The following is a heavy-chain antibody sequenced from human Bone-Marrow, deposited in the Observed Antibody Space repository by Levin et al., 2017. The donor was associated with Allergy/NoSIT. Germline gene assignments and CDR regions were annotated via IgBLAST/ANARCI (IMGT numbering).Heavy chain of an antibody. V-gene: IGHV3-30*18. CDR1: GFTFSSYG. D-gene: IGHD2-2*02. CDR2: ISNDGNDK. CDR3: AKGSWACTSPTCYIGS. J-gene: IGHJ4*02. Sequence: GGSLRLSCAASGFTFSSYGMHWVRQAPGKGLEWVAVISNDGNDKNYLDSVKGRFTISRDNSKNTLYLQMNGLRVEDTAVYYCAKGSWACTSPTCYIGSWGQGTLVTVSS.